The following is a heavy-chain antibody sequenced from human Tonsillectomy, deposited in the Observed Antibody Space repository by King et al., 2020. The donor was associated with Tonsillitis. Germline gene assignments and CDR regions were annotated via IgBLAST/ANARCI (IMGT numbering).Heavy chain of an antibody. J-gene: IGHJ6*02. CDR3: ASESLDVYYYYYGMDV. Sequence: VQLVESGGGLVKPGGSLRLSCAASGFTFSSYSMNWVRQAPGKGLEWVSSISSSSSYIYYADSVKGRFTISRDNAKNSLYLQMNSLRAEDTAVYYCASESLDVYYYYYGMDVWGQGTTVTVSS. CDR1: GFTFSSYS. V-gene: IGHV3-21*01. CDR2: ISSSSSYI.